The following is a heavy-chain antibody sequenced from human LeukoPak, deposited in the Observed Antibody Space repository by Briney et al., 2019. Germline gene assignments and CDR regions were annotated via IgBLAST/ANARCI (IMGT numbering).Heavy chain of an antibody. CDR3: AEGWSSSSSFDY. J-gene: IGHJ4*02. V-gene: IGHV1-69*05. D-gene: IGHD6-6*01. CDR2: IIPIFGTA. CDR1: GGTFSSYA. Sequence: SVKVSCKASGGTFSSYAISWVRQAPGQGLEWMGRIIPIFGTANYAQKLQGRVTITTDESTSTAYMELSSLRSEDTAVYYCAEGWSSSSSFDYWGQGTLVTVSS.